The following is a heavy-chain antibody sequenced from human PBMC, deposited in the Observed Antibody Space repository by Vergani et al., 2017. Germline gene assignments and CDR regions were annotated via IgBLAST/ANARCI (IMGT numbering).Heavy chain of an antibody. CDR1: GGSISSYY. V-gene: IGHV4-59*01. D-gene: IGHD2-15*01. Sequence: QLQLQESGSGLVKPSETLSLTCTVSGGSISSYYWSWIRQPPGKGLEWIGYIYYSGSTNYNPSLKSRVTISVDTSKKQFSLKLSSVTAADTAVYYCARDRRCSGGSCYPSSWFDPWGQGTLVTVSS. J-gene: IGHJ5*02. CDR3: ARDRRCSGGSCYPSSWFDP. CDR2: IYYSGST.